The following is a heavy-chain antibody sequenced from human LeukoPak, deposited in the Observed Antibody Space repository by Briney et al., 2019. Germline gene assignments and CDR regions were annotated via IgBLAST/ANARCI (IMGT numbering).Heavy chain of an antibody. J-gene: IGHJ4*02. D-gene: IGHD3-22*01. Sequence: ASVKVSCKASGYTFTDYYMHWVRQAPGQGLEWMGRIDPNTGGTNYAQKFQGRVTMTRDTPISTAYMELNRLRSDDTAVYYCASLGPDSSGYFMVDYWGQGTPVTVSS. V-gene: IGHV1-2*06. CDR3: ASLGPDSSGYFMVDY. CDR2: IDPNTGGT. CDR1: GYTFTDYY.